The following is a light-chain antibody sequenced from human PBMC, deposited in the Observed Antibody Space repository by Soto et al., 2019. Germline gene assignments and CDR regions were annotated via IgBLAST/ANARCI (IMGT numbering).Light chain of an antibody. Sequence: QSVLTQPASVSGSPGQSITISCTGTNDDISTYNYVSWFQQHPGKAPKLIIYEVNDRPSGVSTRFSASKSANTASLTISGLQPDDEADYYCCSYTTNNTWVFGGGTKVTVL. V-gene: IGLV2-14*01. CDR2: EVN. J-gene: IGLJ3*02. CDR3: CSYTTNNTWV. CDR1: NDDISTYNY.